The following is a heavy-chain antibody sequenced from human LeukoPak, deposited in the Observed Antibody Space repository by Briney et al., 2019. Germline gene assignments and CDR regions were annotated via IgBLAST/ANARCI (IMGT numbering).Heavy chain of an antibody. D-gene: IGHD2-2*01. Sequence: GASVKVSCKASGYTFTGYYMHWVRQAPGQGLEWMGWINPNSGGTNYAQKFQGWVTMTRDTSISTAHMELSRLRSDDTAVYYCARARTDCSSTSCPDAFDIWGQGTMVTVSS. CDR2: INPNSGGT. V-gene: IGHV1-2*04. J-gene: IGHJ3*02. CDR3: ARARTDCSSTSCPDAFDI. CDR1: GYTFTGYY.